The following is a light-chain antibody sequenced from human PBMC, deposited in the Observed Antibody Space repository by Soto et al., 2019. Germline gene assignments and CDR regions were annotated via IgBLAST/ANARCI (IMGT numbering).Light chain of an antibody. J-gene: IGLJ2*01. Sequence: QSALTQPASVSGSPGQSITISCTGTSSDVGGYSYVSWYQQHPGKAPKLMIYDVINRPSGVSNRFSGSKSGNSASLTISGLQAEDEADYYCSSYTSSSTYVVFGGGTQLTVL. CDR2: DVI. V-gene: IGLV2-14*03. CDR3: SSYTSSSTYVV. CDR1: SSDVGGYSY.